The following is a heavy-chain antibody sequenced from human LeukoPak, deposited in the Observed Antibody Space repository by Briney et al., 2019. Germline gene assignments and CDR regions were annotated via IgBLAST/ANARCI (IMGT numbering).Heavy chain of an antibody. V-gene: IGHV3-30*04. D-gene: IGHD3-3*01. J-gene: IGHJ4*02. CDR3: ARSSFFGVVPFDY. Sequence: GRSLRLSCAASGFSFSSYTMNWVREAPGKGLEWVALISYDAISKYSADSVRGGFTISRDDSKNTLYLQMSSLRPEDTAVYYCARSSFFGVVPFDYWGQGTLVTVSS. CDR1: GFSFSSYT. CDR2: ISYDAISK.